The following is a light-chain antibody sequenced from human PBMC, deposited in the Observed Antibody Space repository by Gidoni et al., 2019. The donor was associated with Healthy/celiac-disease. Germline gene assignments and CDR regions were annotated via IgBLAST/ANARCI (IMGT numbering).Light chain of an antibody. Sequence: DIQMTQSPSSLSASVGDRVTITCQASHDISNYLNWYQQKPGKAPKLLIYDASNLETGVPSRFSGSGSGTDFNFTISSLQPEDIATYYCQQYDNLPGTFGQGTKLEIK. V-gene: IGKV1-33*01. CDR2: DAS. CDR3: QQYDNLPGT. CDR1: HDISNY. J-gene: IGKJ2*02.